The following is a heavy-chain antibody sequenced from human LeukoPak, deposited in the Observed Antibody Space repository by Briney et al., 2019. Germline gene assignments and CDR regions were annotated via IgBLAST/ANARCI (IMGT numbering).Heavy chain of an antibody. V-gene: IGHV1-2*02. Sequence: ASVKVSCKASGYTFTGYYMHWARQAPGQGLEWMGWINPNSGGTNYAQKFQGRVTMTRDTSISTAYMELSRLRSDDTAVYYCAGVRAVTAAAGTEYYYYYYGMDVWGQGTTVTVSS. CDR2: INPNSGGT. CDR3: AGVRAVTAAAGTEYYYYYYGMDV. CDR1: GYTFTGYY. D-gene: IGHD6-13*01. J-gene: IGHJ6*02.